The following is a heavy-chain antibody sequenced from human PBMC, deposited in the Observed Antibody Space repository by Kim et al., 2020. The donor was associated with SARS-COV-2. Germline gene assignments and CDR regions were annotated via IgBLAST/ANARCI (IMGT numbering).Heavy chain of an antibody. V-gene: IGHV1-18*01. Sequence: NYAPNLQGRVTMTTDTSTSTAYMELRSLGSDDTAVYYCARGAVAVPFDYWGQGTLVTVSS. J-gene: IGHJ4*02. D-gene: IGHD6-19*01. CDR3: ARGAVAVPFDY.